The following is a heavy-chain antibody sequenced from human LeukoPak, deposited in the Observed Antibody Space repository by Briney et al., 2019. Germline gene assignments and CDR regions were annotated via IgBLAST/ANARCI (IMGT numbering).Heavy chain of an antibody. CDR2: ISPNSGGT. V-gene: IGHV1-2*06. CDR1: GYTFTGYY. J-gene: IGHJ4*02. CDR3: ARVHYDTHDRDGDDY. Sequence: ASVKVSCKASGYTFTGYYMHWVRQAPGQGLEWMGRISPNSGGTNYAQKFQGRVTMTRDTSISTAYMELSRLRSDDTAVYSCARVHYDTHDRDGDDYWGQGTLVTVSS. D-gene: IGHD3-9*01.